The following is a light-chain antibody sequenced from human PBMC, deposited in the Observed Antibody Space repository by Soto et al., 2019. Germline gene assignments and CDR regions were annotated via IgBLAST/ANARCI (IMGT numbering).Light chain of an antibody. Sequence: SYELTQPPSVSLAPGKTARITCGGNNIATYSVHWYRQKPGQAPVLVISNVNDRPSGIPYRFSGSNSGHTATLTIRRVEAGDEADYYCQLWDNKNDEVVFGGGTKLTVL. CDR3: QLWDNKNDEVV. V-gene: IGLV3-21*04. J-gene: IGLJ3*02. CDR2: NVN. CDR1: NIATYS.